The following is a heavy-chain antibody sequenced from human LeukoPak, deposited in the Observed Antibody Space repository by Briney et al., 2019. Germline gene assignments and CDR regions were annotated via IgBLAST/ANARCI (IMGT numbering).Heavy chain of an antibody. CDR2: IYHSGTT. CDR1: GDSITSYNW. D-gene: IGHD3-10*01. V-gene: IGHV4-4*02. Sequence: PSETLSLTCAVSGDSITSYNWWSWVRQSPGKGLEWIGEIYHSGTTNYSPSLKSRVTISVDKSKNQLSLRLTSVTAADTAVYFCASCLFDYYYFDQWGQGTLVTVSS. J-gene: IGHJ4*02. CDR3: ASCLFDYYYFDQ.